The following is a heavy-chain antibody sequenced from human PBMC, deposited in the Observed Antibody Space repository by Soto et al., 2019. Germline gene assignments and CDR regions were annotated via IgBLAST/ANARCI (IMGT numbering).Heavy chain of an antibody. CDR2: IYYSGST. Sequence: QLQLQESGPGLVKPSETLSLTCTVSGGSISSSSYYWGWIRQPPGKGLEWIGSIYYSGSTYYNPSLKSRVTISVDTSKNQFSLKLSSVTAADTAVYYCARLQFEMVGIAAAEVDYWGQGTLVTVSS. CDR1: GGSISSSSYY. D-gene: IGHD6-13*01. V-gene: IGHV4-39*01. CDR3: ARLQFEMVGIAAAEVDY. J-gene: IGHJ4*02.